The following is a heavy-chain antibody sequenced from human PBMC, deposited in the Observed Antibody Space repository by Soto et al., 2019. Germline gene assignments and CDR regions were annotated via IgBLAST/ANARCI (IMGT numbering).Heavy chain of an antibody. V-gene: IGHV1-24*01. J-gene: IGHJ3*02. Sequence: ASVKVSCKVSGYTLTELSMHWVRQAPGKGLEWMGGFDPEDGETIYAQKFQGRVTMTEDTSTDTAYMELSGLRSEDTAVYYCAADLATHDAFDIWGQGTMVTVSS. CDR3: AADLATHDAFDI. CDR1: GYTLTELS. CDR2: FDPEDGET.